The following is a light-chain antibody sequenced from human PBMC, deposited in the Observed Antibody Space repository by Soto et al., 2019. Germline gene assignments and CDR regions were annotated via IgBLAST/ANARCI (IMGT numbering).Light chain of an antibody. CDR2: EVS. V-gene: IGLV2-18*02. CDR1: SSDVGSYNR. J-gene: IGLJ2*01. Sequence: QSALTQPPSVSGSPGQSVTISCTGTSSDVGSYNRVSWYQQPPGTAPKLMIYEVSNRPSGVPDRFSGSKSGNTASLTISGLQAEDEADYDCSSYTSSTYVVFGGGTKVTVL. CDR3: SSYTSSTYVV.